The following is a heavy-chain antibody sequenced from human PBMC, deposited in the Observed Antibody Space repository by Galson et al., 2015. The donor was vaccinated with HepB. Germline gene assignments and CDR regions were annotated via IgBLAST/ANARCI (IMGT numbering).Heavy chain of an antibody. Sequence: SLRLSCAASGFTFSSYGMHWVRQAPGKGLEWVAVISYDGSNKYYADSVKGRFTISRDNSKNTLYLQMNSLRAEDTAVYYCAKAGAYYCGGDCYGASLYYWGQGTLVTVSS. CDR3: AKAGAYYCGGDCYGASLYY. CDR1: GFTFSSYG. V-gene: IGHV3-30*18. CDR2: ISYDGSNK. J-gene: IGHJ4*02. D-gene: IGHD2-21*02.